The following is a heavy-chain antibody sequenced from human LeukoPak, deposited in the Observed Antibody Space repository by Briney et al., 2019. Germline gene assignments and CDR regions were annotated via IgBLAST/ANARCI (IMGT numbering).Heavy chain of an antibody. CDR1: GGTFSSYA. CDR2: IIPIFGTA. Sequence: PVKVSCKASGGTFSSYAISWVRQAPGQGLEWMGRIIPIFGTANYAQKFQGRVTITMDESTSTAYMELSSLRSEDTAVYYCAREYAPGAGYRYGFFDYWGQGTLVTVSS. V-gene: IGHV1-69*05. J-gene: IGHJ4*02. D-gene: IGHD5-18*01. CDR3: AREYAPGAGYRYGFFDY.